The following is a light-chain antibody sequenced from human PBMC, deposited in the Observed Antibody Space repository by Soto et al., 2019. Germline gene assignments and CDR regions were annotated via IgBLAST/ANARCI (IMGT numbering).Light chain of an antibody. V-gene: IGKV3-15*01. J-gene: IGKJ1*01. CDR1: QSVSSN. CDR3: QQYNNWPRT. Sequence: EIVMTQSPGTLSVSSGERATLSCRASQSVSSNLAWYQQKPGQAPRLLIYGASTRATGIPARFSGSRSGTEFTLTISSLQSVAVYYCQQYNNWPRTFGQGTKVEIK. CDR2: GAS.